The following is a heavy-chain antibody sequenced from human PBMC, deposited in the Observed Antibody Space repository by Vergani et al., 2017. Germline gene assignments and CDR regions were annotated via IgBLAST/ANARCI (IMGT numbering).Heavy chain of an antibody. J-gene: IGHJ4*02. V-gene: IGHV3-30*18. CDR3: AKEHGDYGGPYYFDY. Sequence: QVQLVESGGGVVQPGRSLRLSCAASGFTFSSYGMHWVRQAPGKGLEWVAVISYDGSNNYYADSVKGRFTISRDNSKNTLYLQMNSLRAEDTAVYYCAKEHGDYGGPYYFDYWGQGTLVTVSS. CDR1: GFTFSSYG. CDR2: ISYDGSNN. D-gene: IGHD4-17*01.